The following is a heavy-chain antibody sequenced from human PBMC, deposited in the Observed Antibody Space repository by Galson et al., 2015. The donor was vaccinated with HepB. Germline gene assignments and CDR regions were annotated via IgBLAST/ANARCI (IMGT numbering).Heavy chain of an antibody. V-gene: IGHV1-3*01. CDR2: INAGNGNT. D-gene: IGHD2-2*01. Sequence: SVKVSCKASGYTFTSYAMHWVRQAPGQRLEWMGWINAGNGNTKYSQKFQGRVTITRDTSASTAYMGLSSLRSEDTAVYYCAREQIVVVPAAPPYYYYYGMDVWGQGTTVTVSS. CDR1: GYTFTSYA. CDR3: AREQIVVVPAAPPYYYYYGMDV. J-gene: IGHJ6*02.